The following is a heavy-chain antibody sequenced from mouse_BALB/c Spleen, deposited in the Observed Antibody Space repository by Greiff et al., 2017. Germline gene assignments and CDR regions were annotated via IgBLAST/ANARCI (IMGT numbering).Heavy chain of an antibody. D-gene: IGHD4-1*01. Sequence: EVKVEESGGGLVQPGGSMKLSCVASGFTFSNYWMNWVRQSPEKGLEWVAEIRLKSNNYATHYAESVKGRFTISRDDSKSSVYLQMNNLRAEDTGIYYCTSRGTGTDYYAMDYWGQGTSVTVSS. V-gene: IGHV6-6*02. CDR1: GFTFSNYW. CDR3: TSRGTGTDYYAMDY. CDR2: IRLKSNNYAT. J-gene: IGHJ4*01.